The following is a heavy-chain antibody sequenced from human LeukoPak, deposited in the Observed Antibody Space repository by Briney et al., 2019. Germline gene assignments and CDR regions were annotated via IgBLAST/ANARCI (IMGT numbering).Heavy chain of an antibody. J-gene: IGHJ4*02. CDR1: GFTFSSYA. D-gene: IGHD4-17*01. Sequence: GGSLRLSCVASGFTFSSYAMSWVRQAPGKGLEWVSAFSGSGGSTYSADSVKGRFTISRDNSKDTLYLQMNRLRAEDTAVYYCAKGIRSSVTKLNSFDYWGQGTLVTVSS. V-gene: IGHV3-23*01. CDR2: FSGSGGST. CDR3: AKGIRSSVTKLNSFDY.